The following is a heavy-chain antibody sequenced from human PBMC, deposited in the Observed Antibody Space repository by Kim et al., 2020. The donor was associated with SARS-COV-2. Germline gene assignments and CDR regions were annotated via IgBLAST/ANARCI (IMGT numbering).Heavy chain of an antibody. CDR1: GFTFSSYS. CDR3: ASPPGHYDILTGYYSLGY. Sequence: GGSLRLSCAASGFTFSSYSMNWVRQAPGKGLEWVSYISSSSSTIYYADSVKGRFTISRDNAKNSLYLQMNSLRAEDTAVYYCASPPGHYDILTGYYSLGYWGQGTLVTVSS. J-gene: IGHJ4*02. CDR2: ISSSSSTI. V-gene: IGHV3-48*04. D-gene: IGHD3-9*01.